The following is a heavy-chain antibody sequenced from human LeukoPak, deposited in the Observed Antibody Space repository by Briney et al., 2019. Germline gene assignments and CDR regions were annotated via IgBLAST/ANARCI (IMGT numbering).Heavy chain of an antibody. Sequence: TGGSLRLSCAASGVTFSSYAMSWVRQAPGKGLEWVWDINGSGGSTYYADSVRGRFTISRDIAKNTVYLEMNDLRAEDTALYYCAREIGYYFDSDDSRLRGRLDVGDKGTSVTVSS. CDR1: GVTFSSYA. D-gene: IGHD3-22*01. CDR3: AREIGYYFDSDDSRLRGRLDV. J-gene: IGHJ6*04. CDR2: INGSGGST. V-gene: IGHV3-23*01.